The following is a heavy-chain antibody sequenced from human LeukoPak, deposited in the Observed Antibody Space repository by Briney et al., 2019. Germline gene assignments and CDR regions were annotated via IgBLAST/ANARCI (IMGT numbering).Heavy chain of an antibody. D-gene: IGHD3-22*01. V-gene: IGHV3-33*01. CDR3: ARDYYYDSSGYWDYYFDY. Sequence: PGGSLRLSCAASGFTFSDYGMHWVRQAPGKGLEWVAVIWYDGSNKYYADSVKGRFTISRDNSKNTLYLEMNSLRAEDTAVYYCARDYYYDSSGYWDYYFDYWGQGTLVSVSS. CDR2: IWYDGSNK. J-gene: IGHJ4*02. CDR1: GFTFSDYG.